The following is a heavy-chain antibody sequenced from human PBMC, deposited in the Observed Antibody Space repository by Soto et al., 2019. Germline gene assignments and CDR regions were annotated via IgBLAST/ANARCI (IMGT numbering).Heavy chain of an antibody. J-gene: IGHJ6*02. V-gene: IGHV4-59*01. CDR2: IYYSGST. CDR1: GGSISSYY. Sequence: PSETLSLTCTVSGGSISSYYWSWIRQPPGKGLEWIGYIYYSGSTNYNPSLKSRVTISVDTSKNQFSLKLSSVTAADTAVYYCARNNYYDSSGMDVWGQGTTVT. CDR3: ARNNYYDSSGMDV. D-gene: IGHD3-22*01.